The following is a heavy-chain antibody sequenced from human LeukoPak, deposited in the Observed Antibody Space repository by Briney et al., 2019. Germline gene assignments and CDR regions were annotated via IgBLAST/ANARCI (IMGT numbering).Heavy chain of an antibody. D-gene: IGHD2-21*02. J-gene: IGHJ4*02. V-gene: IGHV4-34*01. Sequence: PSETLSLTCAVYGGSFSGYYWSWIRQPPGKGLEWIGEINHSGSTNYNPSLKSRVTISVDTSKNQFSLKLSSVTAADTAVYYCARGFRGHIVVVTAISQGAFDYWGQGTLVTVSS. CDR1: GGSFSGYY. CDR2: INHSGST. CDR3: ARGFRGHIVVVTAISQGAFDY.